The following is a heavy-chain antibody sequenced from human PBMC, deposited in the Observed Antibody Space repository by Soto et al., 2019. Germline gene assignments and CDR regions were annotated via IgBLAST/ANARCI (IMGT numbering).Heavy chain of an antibody. CDR2: VSGSGSTT. CDR1: GFSFTTYA. Sequence: EVQLLESGGGLVQPGGSLRLSCAASGFSFTTYAMGWVRQAPGKGLEWVSAVSGSGSTTYYADSVKGRFIISRNNAKTTAYLYMNSLRAEDTAVYYCARDPRYYDSGGHYDYWGQGTLVTVSS. D-gene: IGHD3-22*01. J-gene: IGHJ4*02. V-gene: IGHV3-23*01. CDR3: ARDPRYYDSGGHYDY.